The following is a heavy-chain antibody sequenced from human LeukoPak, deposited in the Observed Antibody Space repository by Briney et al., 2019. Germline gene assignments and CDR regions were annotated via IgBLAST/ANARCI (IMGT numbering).Heavy chain of an antibody. D-gene: IGHD3-22*01. CDR1: GYSISSGYY. CDR3: ARLGAYYYDSSGYYYNRYFDY. CDR2: VYHSGST. V-gene: IGHV4-38-2*02. Sequence: SETLSLTCTVSGYSISSGYYWGWIRQSPGKGLEWIGSVYHSGSTYYNPSLKSPVTMSVDTSKNQFSLELSSVTAADTAVYYCARLGAYYYDSSGYYYNRYFDYWGQGILVTVSS. J-gene: IGHJ4*02.